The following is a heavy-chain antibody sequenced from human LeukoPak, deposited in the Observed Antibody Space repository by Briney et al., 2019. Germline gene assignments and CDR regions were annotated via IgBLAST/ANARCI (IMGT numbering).Heavy chain of an antibody. V-gene: IGHV7-4-1*02. CDR1: GYVFASYV. CDR3: ARGDYETHGYQTR. J-gene: IGHJ4*02. D-gene: IGHD3-22*01. Sequence: ASVKVSCKASGYVFASYVLHWVRQAPGQGLEWMGWINTNTGNPTYAQGFTGRFVFSLDTSVSTAYLQISSLKADDTAMYYCARGDYETHGYQTRWGQGTLVTVSS. CDR2: INTNTGNP.